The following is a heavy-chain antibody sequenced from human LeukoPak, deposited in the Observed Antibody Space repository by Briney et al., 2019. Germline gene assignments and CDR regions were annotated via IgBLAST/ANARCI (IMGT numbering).Heavy chain of an antibody. CDR3: ARGGYYGSGNDFRFDP. CDR2: IHYTGST. D-gene: IGHD3-10*01. V-gene: IGHV4-59*01. J-gene: IGHJ5*02. CDR1: GGSFSGYY. Sequence: TSETLSLTCAVYGGSFSGYYWSWIRQSPGKGLECIGYIHYTGSTNYNPSLKSRVTISVETSKNQFSLKLKSVTAADTAVYYCARGGYYGSGNDFRFDPWGQGTLVTVSS.